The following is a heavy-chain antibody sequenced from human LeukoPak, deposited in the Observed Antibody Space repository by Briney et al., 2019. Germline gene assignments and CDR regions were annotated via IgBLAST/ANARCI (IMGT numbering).Heavy chain of an antibody. D-gene: IGHD6-13*01. CDR3: ARNPSLGIAAAGAVYYGMDV. Sequence: GGSLRLSCAASGFTFSSYGMHWVRQAPGKGLEWVAVIWYDGSNKYYADSVKGRFTISRDNSKNTLYLQMNSLRAEDTAVYYCARNPSLGIAAAGAVYYGMDVWGQGTTVTVSS. V-gene: IGHV3-33*01. CDR1: GFTFSSYG. J-gene: IGHJ6*02. CDR2: IWYDGSNK.